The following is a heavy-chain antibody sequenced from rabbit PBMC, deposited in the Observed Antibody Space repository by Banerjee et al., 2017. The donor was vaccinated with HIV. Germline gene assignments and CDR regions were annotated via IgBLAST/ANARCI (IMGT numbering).Heavy chain of an antibody. J-gene: IGHJ4*01. Sequence: QEQLKETGGGLVQPGGSLTLSCKASGFDFSSYYMSWVRQAPGKGLEWIACINTSSGNTVYASWAKGRFTISKTSSTTVTLQMTSLTAADTATYFCARGGGLWGPGTLVTVS. CDR3: ARGGGL. CDR2: INTSSGNT. CDR1: GFDFSSYYM. V-gene: IGHV1S45*01.